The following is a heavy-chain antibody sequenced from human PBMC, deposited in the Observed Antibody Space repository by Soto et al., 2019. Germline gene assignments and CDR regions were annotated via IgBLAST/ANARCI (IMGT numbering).Heavy chain of an antibody. J-gene: IGHJ4*02. V-gene: IGHV4-39*01. CDR1: GGSISSSSYY. CDR2: IYYNGNT. Sequence: QLRLQEAGPGLVKPSETLSLTCTVSGGSISSSSYYWGWIRQPPGKGPEWIGAIYYNGNTYYNPSLKSRVTMSVDTSKNQFYLKLRSATAEDTAMYYCARQTGVFGHYFDYWGQGTLVTVSS. D-gene: IGHD2-8*01. CDR3: ARQTGVFGHYFDY.